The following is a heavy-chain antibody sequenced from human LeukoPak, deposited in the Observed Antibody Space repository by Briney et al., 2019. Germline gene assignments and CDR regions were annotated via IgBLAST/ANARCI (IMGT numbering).Heavy chain of an antibody. V-gene: IGHV3-30*02. CDR1: GFTFSSYG. J-gene: IGHJ6*03. D-gene: IGHD3-10*01. CDR2: IRYDGSNK. Sequence: PGGSLRLSCAASGFTFSSYGMHWVRQAPGKGLEWVAFIRYDGSNKYYADSVKGRFTISRDNSKNTLYLQMNSLRAEDTAVYYCAKGESGPYYYYYYYMDVWGKGTTVTVSS. CDR3: AKGESGPYYYYYYYMDV.